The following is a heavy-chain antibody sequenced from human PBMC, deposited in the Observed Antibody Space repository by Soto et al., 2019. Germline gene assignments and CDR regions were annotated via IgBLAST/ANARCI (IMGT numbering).Heavy chain of an antibody. CDR2: IYDSGST. D-gene: IGHD2-15*01. J-gene: IGHJ4*02. V-gene: IGHV4-39*01. CDR3: VRRVVVVLTAEVPGDY. CDR1: GCSIRSSSYY. Sequence: PSETLSVTCPVSGCSIRSSSYYWGWIRQPPGKGLEWIGSIYDSGSTYYNTSLKSRVTISVDTSRNQFSLRLTSVTAADTAMYYCVRRVVVVLTAEVPGDYWGQGTLVPVSS.